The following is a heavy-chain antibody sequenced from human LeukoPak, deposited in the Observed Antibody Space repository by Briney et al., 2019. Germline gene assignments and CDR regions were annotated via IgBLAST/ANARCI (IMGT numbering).Heavy chain of an antibody. CDR2: ISGSGGST. Sequence: GASLRLSCAASGLTLSSYAMSWVRQAPGKGLEWVSAISGSGGSTYYADSVKGRFTISRDNSKNTLYLQMNSLRAEDTAVYYCAKDIVVVVAATHDAFDIWGHGTMVTVSS. CDR1: GLTLSSYA. V-gene: IGHV3-23*01. J-gene: IGHJ3*02. CDR3: AKDIVVVVAATHDAFDI. D-gene: IGHD2-15*01.